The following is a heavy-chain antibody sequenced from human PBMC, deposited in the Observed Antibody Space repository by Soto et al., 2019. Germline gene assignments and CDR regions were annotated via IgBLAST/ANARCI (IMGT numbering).Heavy chain of an antibody. CDR2: ISYDGSNK. CDR1: GFTFSSYG. J-gene: IGHJ5*02. Sequence: VGSLRLSCAASGFTFSSYGMHWVRQAPGKGLEWVAVISYDGSNKYYADSVKGRFTISRENSKNTLYLQMNSLRAEDTAVYYCAKGAWFDPWGQGTLVTVSS. V-gene: IGHV3-30*18. CDR3: AKGAWFDP.